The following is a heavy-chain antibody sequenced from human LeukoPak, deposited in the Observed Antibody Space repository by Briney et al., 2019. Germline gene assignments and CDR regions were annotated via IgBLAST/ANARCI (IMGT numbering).Heavy chain of an antibody. CDR3: AKSASALQYIDG. CDR2: IRYDGSNK. Sequence: PGGSLRLSCAASGFSFSSYGMHWVRQAPGKGLEWVAFIRYDGSNKYYADSVKGRFTISRNNTKNTLYLQMNSLRAEDTAVYYCAKSASALQYIDGWGKGTTVTVSS. V-gene: IGHV3-30*02. J-gene: IGHJ6*03. CDR1: GFSFSSYG. D-gene: IGHD4/OR15-4a*01.